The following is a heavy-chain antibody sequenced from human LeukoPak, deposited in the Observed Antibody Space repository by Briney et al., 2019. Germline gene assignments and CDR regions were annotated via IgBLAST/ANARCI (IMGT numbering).Heavy chain of an antibody. Sequence: GWSLRLSCAASGFTFSSYAMHWVRQAPGKGLEWVAVISYDGSNKYYADSVKGRFTISRDNSKNTLYLQMNSLRAEDTAVYYCARIGRGGDFDYWGQGTLVTVSS. CDR1: GFTFSSYA. D-gene: IGHD2-21*01. CDR2: ISYDGSNK. J-gene: IGHJ4*02. V-gene: IGHV3-30*04. CDR3: ARIGRGGDFDY.